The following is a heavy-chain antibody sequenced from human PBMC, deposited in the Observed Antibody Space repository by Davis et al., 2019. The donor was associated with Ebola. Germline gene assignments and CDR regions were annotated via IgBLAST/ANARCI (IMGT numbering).Heavy chain of an antibody. Sequence: SVKVSCKASGYTFTGYYMHWVRQAPGQGLEWMGGIIPIFGTPNYAQKFRGRVTITAVESTGTAYMELSSLRSEDTAVYYCARAPAWSAINYYCFDYWGQGTLVTVSS. V-gene: IGHV1-69*13. D-gene: IGHD3-10*01. CDR1: GYTFTGYY. J-gene: IGHJ4*02. CDR2: IIPIFGTP. CDR3: ARAPAWSAINYYCFDY.